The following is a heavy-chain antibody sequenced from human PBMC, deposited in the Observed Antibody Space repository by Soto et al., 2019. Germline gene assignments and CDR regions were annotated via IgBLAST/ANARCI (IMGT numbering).Heavy chain of an antibody. CDR2: VTAFNGDT. Sequence: QVLLVQSGAEVKRPGASVKVSCKASGYTFSNYGITWVRQAPGHGLEWLGWVTAFNGDTNYAQNVQGRVTLTTDTSTETAYMELRSLRPDDTAVYYCARDGRGSFYYYGMDVWGQGTTVIVSS. CDR1: GYTFSNYG. J-gene: IGHJ6*02. D-gene: IGHD3-10*01. V-gene: IGHV1-18*01. CDR3: ARDGRGSFYYYGMDV.